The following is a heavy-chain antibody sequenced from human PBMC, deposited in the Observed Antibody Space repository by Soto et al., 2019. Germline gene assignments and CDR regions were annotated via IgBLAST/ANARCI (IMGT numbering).Heavy chain of an antibody. Sequence: PGGSLRLSCAASGFTFDNYAMNWVRQAPGRGLEWVSGISFSGASTYYIDSVKGRFTIYRDNSENTLYLQMNGLRAEDTAIYYCAKVGGRLGHYYYGLDVWGLGTTVTVSS. J-gene: IGHJ6*02. CDR3: AKVGGRLGHYYYGLDV. CDR2: ISFSGAST. CDR1: GFTFDNYA. V-gene: IGHV3-23*01. D-gene: IGHD7-27*01.